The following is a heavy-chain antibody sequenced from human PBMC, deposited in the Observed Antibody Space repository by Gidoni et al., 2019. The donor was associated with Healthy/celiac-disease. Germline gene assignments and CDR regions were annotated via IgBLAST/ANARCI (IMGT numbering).Heavy chain of an antibody. J-gene: IGHJ4*02. V-gene: IGHV3-74*01. CDR1: GFTFSSYW. Sequence: EVQLVESGGGLVQPGGSLSLSCAASGFTFSSYWMHWVRQAPGKGLVWVSRINSDGSSTSYADSVKGRFTSSRDNAKNTLYLQMNSLRAEDTAVYYCARESNDFWSGYYPYWGQGTLVTVSS. CDR2: INSDGSST. D-gene: IGHD3-3*01. CDR3: ARESNDFWSGYYPY.